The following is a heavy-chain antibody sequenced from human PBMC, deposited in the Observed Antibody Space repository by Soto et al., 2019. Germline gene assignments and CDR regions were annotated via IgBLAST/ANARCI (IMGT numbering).Heavy chain of an antibody. D-gene: IGHD3-3*01. V-gene: IGHV4-38-2*01. CDR1: GYSISSGYY. CDR2: IYHSGST. Sequence: SETLSLTCAVSGYSISSGYYWGWIRQPPGKGLEWIGSIYHSGSTYYNPSLKSRATISVDTSKNQFSLKLSSVTAADTAVYYCARWYGFDFWSGFRPRWVDYWGQGTLVTVSS. CDR3: ARWYGFDFWSGFRPRWVDY. J-gene: IGHJ4*02.